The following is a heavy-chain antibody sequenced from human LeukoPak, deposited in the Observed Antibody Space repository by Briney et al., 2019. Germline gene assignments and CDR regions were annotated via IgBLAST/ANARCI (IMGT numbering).Heavy chain of an antibody. Sequence: GASVKVSCKASGYTFTNYGISWVRQAPGQGLEWMGWISAYNGNTEYVQKFQGRVTMTTDTSTSTAYMELRSLRSDDTAVYCCARDLGRGRDWFDPWGQGTLVTVSS. CDR3: ARDLGRGRDWFDP. CDR1: GYTFTNYG. J-gene: IGHJ5*02. V-gene: IGHV1-18*01. CDR2: ISAYNGNT. D-gene: IGHD3-16*01.